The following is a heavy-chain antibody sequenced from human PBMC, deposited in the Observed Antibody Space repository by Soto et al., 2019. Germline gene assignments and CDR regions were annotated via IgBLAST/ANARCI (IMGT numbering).Heavy chain of an antibody. CDR3: ARDVRQNIVATISVYYYGMDV. CDR2: INPSGGST. Sequence: ASVKVSCKASGYTFTNYYIHWVRQAPGQGLEWMGIINPSGGSTSYAQKFQGRVTITADESTSTAYMELSSLRSEDTAVYYCARDVRQNIVATISVYYYGMDVWGQGTTVTVSS. D-gene: IGHD5-12*01. CDR1: GYTFTNYY. J-gene: IGHJ6*02. V-gene: IGHV1-46*01.